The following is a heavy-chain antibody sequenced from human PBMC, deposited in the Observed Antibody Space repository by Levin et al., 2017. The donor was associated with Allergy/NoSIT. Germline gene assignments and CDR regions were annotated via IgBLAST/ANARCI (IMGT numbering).Heavy chain of an antibody. J-gene: IGHJ4*02. CDR3: GRHGGMYDSVWYRSDY. V-gene: IGHV4-59*08. Sequence: SETLSLTCSVSGGSISDSHWSWIRQPPGKGLEWIGYIYHSGTSYNPSLESRVTSSLDTSKNQFSLKVTSLTAADTGLYYCGRHGGMYDSVWYRSDYWGQGTLVTVSS. CDR1: GGSISDSH. D-gene: IGHD6-19*01. CDR2: IYHSGT.